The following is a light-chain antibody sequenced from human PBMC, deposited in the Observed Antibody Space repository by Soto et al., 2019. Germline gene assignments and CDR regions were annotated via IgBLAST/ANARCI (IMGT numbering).Light chain of an antibody. J-gene: IGLJ2*01. CDR3: GSYAGSNNYVV. Sequence: QSVLTQPPSASGTPGQRVTISCSGSSSNIGSNYVYWYQQLPETAPKLLIYRNKQRPSGVPDRFSVSKSGNTASLTVSGLQAEDEDADYCGSYAGSNNYVVFGGETKLTVL. V-gene: IGLV1-47*01. CDR1: SSNIGSNY. CDR2: RNK.